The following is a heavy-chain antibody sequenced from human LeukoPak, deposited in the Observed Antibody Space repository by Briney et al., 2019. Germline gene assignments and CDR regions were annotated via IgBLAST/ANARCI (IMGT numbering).Heavy chain of an antibody. CDR3: ARDRRCRGGSCYPQYYYYGMDV. J-gene: IGHJ6*02. CDR1: GGSISSGGYY. Sequence: SVTLSLTCTVSGGSISSGGYYWSWIGQHPGKGLEWIGYTYYSGSTYYNPSLKSRVTISVDTSKNQFSLKLSSVTAADTAVYYCARDRRCRGGSCYPQYYYYGMDVWGQGTTVTVSS. V-gene: IGHV4-31*03. D-gene: IGHD2-15*01. CDR2: TYYSGST.